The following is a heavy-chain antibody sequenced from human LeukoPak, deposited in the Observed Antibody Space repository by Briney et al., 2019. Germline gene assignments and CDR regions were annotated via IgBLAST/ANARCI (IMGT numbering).Heavy chain of an antibody. CDR3: ARVPGYPGYYYGMDV. CDR1: GFTFSSYW. CDR2: IKQDGSEK. J-gene: IGHJ6*02. V-gene: IGHV3-7*01. D-gene: IGHD5-12*01. Sequence: GGSLRLSCAASGFTFSSYWMSWVRQAPGKGLEWVANIKQDGSEKYYVDPVKGRFTISRDNAKNSLYLQTNSLRAEDTAVYYCARVPGYPGYYYGMDVRGQGTTVTVSS.